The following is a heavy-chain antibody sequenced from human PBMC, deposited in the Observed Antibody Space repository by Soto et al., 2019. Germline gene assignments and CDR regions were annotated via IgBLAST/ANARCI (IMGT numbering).Heavy chain of an antibody. CDR1: GGTFSSYA. D-gene: IGHD4-17*01. V-gene: IGHV1-69*13. J-gene: IGHJ4*02. CDR2: IIPIFGTA. Sequence: WASVKVSCKASGGTFSSYAISWVRQAPGQGLEWMGGIIPIFGTANYAQKFQGRVTITADESTSTAYMELSSLRSEDTAVYYCARGEDYGDYFYWGQGTLVTVSS. CDR3: ARGEDYGDYFY.